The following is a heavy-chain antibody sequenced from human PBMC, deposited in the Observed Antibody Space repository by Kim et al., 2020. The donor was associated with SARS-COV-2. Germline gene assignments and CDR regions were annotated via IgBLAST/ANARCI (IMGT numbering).Heavy chain of an antibody. V-gene: IGHV3-53*04. CDR3: ATAAALYYYYGMDV. Sequence: GGSLRLSCAASGFTVSNSYMSWVRQAPGKGLEWVSIIYSGGRTYYADSVKGRFTISTHNSKNTLYLQMNSLRAADTAVYYCATAAALYYYYGMDVWGQGT. J-gene: IGHJ6*02. CDR2: IYSGGRT. D-gene: IGHD6-13*01. CDR1: GFTVSNSY.